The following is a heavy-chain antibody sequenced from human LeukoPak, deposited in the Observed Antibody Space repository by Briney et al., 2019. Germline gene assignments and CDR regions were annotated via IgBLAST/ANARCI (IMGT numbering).Heavy chain of an antibody. CDR2: IYYSGST. CDR1: GGFLCRSSYL. D-gene: IGHD6-19*01. CDR3: AREGGQWLERSFDH. J-gene: IGHJ4*02. V-gene: IGHV4-39*07. Sequence: SEPLSLTCTVWGGFLCRSSYLWAWSCQPPGRVLVWYGNIYYSGSTYYNPSLNSRVTISVDTAKNQFSLKLTSVTAADTAVYYCAREGGQWLERSFDHWGQGTLVTVSS.